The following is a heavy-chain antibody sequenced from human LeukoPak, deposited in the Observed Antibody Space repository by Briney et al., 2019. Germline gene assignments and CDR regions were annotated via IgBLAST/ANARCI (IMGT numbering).Heavy chain of an antibody. Sequence: ASMKVSCKASGGTFSSYAISWVRQAPGQGLEWVGGIIPIFGTANYAQKFQGRVTITADESTSTAYMELSSLRSEDTAVYYWARAIRTYYDRSAPQYWGQGTLVTVSS. D-gene: IGHD3-22*01. CDR3: ARAIRTYYDRSAPQY. CDR1: GGTFSSYA. CDR2: IIPIFGTA. J-gene: IGHJ4*02. V-gene: IGHV1-69*13.